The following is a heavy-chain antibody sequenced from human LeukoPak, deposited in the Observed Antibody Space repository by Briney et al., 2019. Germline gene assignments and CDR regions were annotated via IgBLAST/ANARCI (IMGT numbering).Heavy chain of an antibody. CDR3: TRAGYYNSAGGSGFDP. D-gene: IGHD3-22*01. V-gene: IGHV3-49*03. CDR1: GFTFGDYA. Sequence: GGSLRLSCTASGFTFGDYAMSWFRQAPGKGLEWVGFIRSKAYGGTTEYAASVKGRSTISRDDSKSIAYLQMNSLKTEDTAVYYCTRAGYYNSAGGSGFDPWGQGTLVTVSS. CDR2: IRSKAYGGTT. J-gene: IGHJ5*02.